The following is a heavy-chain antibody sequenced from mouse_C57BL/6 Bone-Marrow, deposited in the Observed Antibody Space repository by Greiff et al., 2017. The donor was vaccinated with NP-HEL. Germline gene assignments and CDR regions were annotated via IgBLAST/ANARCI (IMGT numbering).Heavy chain of an antibody. Sequence: EVKLVESGGGLVQPKGSLKLSCAASGFSFNTYAMNWVRQAPGKGLEWVARIRSKSNNYATYYADSVKDRFTISRDDSESMLYLQMNNLKTEDTAMYYCEVLLRYPYWYFDVWGTGTTVTVSS. CDR2: IRSKSNNYAT. D-gene: IGHD1-1*01. CDR3: EVLLRYPYWYFDV. J-gene: IGHJ1*03. V-gene: IGHV10-1*01. CDR1: GFSFNTYA.